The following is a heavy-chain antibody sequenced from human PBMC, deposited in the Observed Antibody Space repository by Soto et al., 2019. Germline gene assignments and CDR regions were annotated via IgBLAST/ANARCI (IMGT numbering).Heavy chain of an antibody. CDR1: GDSISSSSCY. Sequence: PSETLSLTCAVSGDSISSSSCYWAWIRQPPGKGLEWIGSIHYRANSYYSPSLKSRITISVDTSKNQISLRLSSVTAADTAVYYCARPLQLAVSGFDPWGQGTLVTVSS. V-gene: IGHV4-39*01. CDR3: ARPLQLAVSGFDP. J-gene: IGHJ5*02. D-gene: IGHD3-3*02. CDR2: IHYRANS.